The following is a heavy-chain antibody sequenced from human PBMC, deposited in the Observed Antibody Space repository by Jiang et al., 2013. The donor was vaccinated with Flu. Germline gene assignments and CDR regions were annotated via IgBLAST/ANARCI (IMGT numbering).Heavy chain of an antibody. V-gene: IGHV4-38-2*02. CDR1: GYSISSGYY. Sequence: GPGLVKPSETLSLTCTVSGYSISSGYYWGWIRQPPGKGLEWIGSIYHSGNTYYNPSLKSRVTISVDTSKNQFSLKLSSVTAADTAVYYCARGLVYDYVWGSYPPHDAFDIWGQGQWSPSLQ. J-gene: IGHJ3*02. CDR3: ARGLVYDYVWGSYPPHDAFDI. D-gene: IGHD3-16*02. CDR2: IYHSGNT.